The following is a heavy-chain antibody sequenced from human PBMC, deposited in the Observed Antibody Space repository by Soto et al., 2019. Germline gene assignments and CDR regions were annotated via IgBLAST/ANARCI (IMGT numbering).Heavy chain of an antibody. J-gene: IGHJ4*02. D-gene: IGHD3-16*01. CDR3: AKDRLAGGFDY. Sequence: GXSLRLSCAASGFTFSNYAMSWVHQAPGKGLEWVSLVSATAGTTYYTDSVKGRFTISRDNSRNTVYLQMNSLRADDTAVYYCAKDRLAGGFDYWGQGTLVTVSS. CDR1: GFTFSNYA. V-gene: IGHV3-23*01. CDR2: VSATAGTT.